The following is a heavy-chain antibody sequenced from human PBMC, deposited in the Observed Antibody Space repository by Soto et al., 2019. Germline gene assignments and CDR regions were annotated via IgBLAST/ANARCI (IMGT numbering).Heavy chain of an antibody. CDR3: ARILHADSLAS. V-gene: IGHV2-26*01. Sequence: QVTLKESGPVLVIPTETLTLTCTVSEFSLNIPRMGVSWIRQPPGKALEWLAHIFSNDEKSFNTSLKSRLTTSKDTPKSQVVLTMTTMDPVDTATYFCARILHADSLASWGQGALVTVSS. CDR2: IFSNDEK. CDR1: EFSLNIPRMG. J-gene: IGHJ5*01. D-gene: IGHD4-17*01.